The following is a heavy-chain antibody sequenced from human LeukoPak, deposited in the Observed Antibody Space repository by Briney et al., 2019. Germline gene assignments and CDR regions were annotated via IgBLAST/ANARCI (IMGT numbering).Heavy chain of an antibody. CDR3: SRRFDC. J-gene: IGHJ4*02. Sequence: GESLRLSCAASGFTFSDYSMNWARQAPGKGLEWVSYIDGSGDTIYYADSVKGRFTISRDNAKNSLDLQMNSLRDEDTAVYYCSRRFDCWGQGTLVTVSS. CDR2: IDGSGDTI. V-gene: IGHV3-48*02. CDR1: GFTFSDYS.